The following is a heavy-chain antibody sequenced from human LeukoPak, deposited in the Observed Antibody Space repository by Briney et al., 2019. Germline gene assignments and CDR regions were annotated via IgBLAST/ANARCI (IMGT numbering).Heavy chain of an antibody. CDR3: ARVDKYLRGHFDY. CDR1: GGSISSGGYS. Sequence: SETLSLTCAVSGGSISSGGYSWSWIRQPPGKGLEWIGYIYHSGSTYYNPSLKSRVTISVDRSKNQFSLKLSSVTAADTAVYYCARVDKYLRGHFDYWGQGTLVTVSS. D-gene: IGHD3-16*01. CDR2: IYHSGST. V-gene: IGHV4-30-2*01. J-gene: IGHJ4*02.